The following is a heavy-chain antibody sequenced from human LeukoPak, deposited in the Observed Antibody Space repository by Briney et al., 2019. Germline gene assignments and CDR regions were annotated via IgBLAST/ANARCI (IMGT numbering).Heavy chain of an antibody. Sequence: SQTLSLTCTVSGGSISSGGYYWSWIRQHPGKGLEWIGYIYYSGSTYYNPSHKSRVTISVDTSKNQFSLKLSSVTAADTAVYYCAREYSSSPSPYYYYYMDVWGKGTTVTVSS. J-gene: IGHJ6*03. CDR2: IYYSGST. CDR3: AREYSSSPSPYYYYYMDV. V-gene: IGHV4-31*03. D-gene: IGHD6-6*01. CDR1: GGSISSGGYY.